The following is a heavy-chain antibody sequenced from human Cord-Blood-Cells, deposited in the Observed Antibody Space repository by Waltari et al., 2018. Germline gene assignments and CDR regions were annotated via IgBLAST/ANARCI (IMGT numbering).Heavy chain of an antibody. D-gene: IGHD6-13*01. CDR2: INPNSGST. Sequence: QVQLVQSGAEVKKPGASVKVSCKASGYTFTGYYMHWVRQAPGQGLEWMGWINPNSGSTNYAQKFQGRVTMTRDTSISTAYMELSRLRSDDTAVYYCARGRESSSWFDYWGQGTLVTVSS. J-gene: IGHJ5*01. V-gene: IGHV1-2*02. CDR3: ARGRESSSWFDY. CDR1: GYTFTGYY.